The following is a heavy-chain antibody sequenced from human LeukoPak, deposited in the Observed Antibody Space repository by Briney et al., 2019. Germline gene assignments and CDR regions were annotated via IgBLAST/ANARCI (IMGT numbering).Heavy chain of an antibody. CDR1: GGSVSSGSYY. J-gene: IGHJ4*02. CDR2: IYYSGST. D-gene: IGHD3-3*01. CDR3: ARGGYDFWSGYRAFDY. V-gene: IGHV4-61*01. Sequence: KPSETLSLTCTVSGGSVSSGSYYWSWIRQPPGKGLEWIVYIYYSGSTNYNPSLKSRVTISVDTSKNQFSLKLSSVTAADTAVYYCARGGYDFWSGYRAFDYWGQGTLVTVSS.